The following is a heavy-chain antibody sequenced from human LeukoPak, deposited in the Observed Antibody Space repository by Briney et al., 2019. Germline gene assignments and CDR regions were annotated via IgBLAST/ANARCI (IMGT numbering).Heavy chain of an antibody. D-gene: IGHD3-10*01. CDR2: INPNSGGT. CDR3: ASDLAMVRGVISWGFDP. CDR1: GYTFTGYY. J-gene: IGHJ5*02. V-gene: IGHV1-2*02. Sequence: ASVKVSCKASGYTFTGYYMHWVRQAPGQGLEWMGWINPNSGGTNYAQKFQGRVTMTRDTSISTAYMELSRLRSDDTAVYYCASDLAMVRGVISWGFDPWGQGTLVTVSS.